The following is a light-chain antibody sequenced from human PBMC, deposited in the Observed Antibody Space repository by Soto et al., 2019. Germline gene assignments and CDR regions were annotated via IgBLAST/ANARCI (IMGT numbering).Light chain of an antibody. CDR3: QQYNSYSTWT. Sequence: IQMTQSPSTLSASVGDRVTITCRSSQSISSWLAWYQQKPGKAPKLLIYDASSLESGVPSRFSGSGSGTEFTLTISSLQPEDFATYYCQQYNSYSTWTFGQGTKVDIK. CDR1: QSISSW. J-gene: IGKJ1*01. V-gene: IGKV1-5*01. CDR2: DAS.